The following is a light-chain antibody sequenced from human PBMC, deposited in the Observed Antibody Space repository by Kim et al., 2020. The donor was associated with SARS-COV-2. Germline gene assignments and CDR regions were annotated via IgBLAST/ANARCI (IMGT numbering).Light chain of an antibody. CDR3: QQYDNVPRCS. J-gene: IGKJ2*04. Sequence: DIQMTQSPSSLSASVGDRVTITCQASQDIRNYLNWYQQKPGKAPKLLIYDASNLETGVPSRFSGSGSGTHFTFTISSLQPEDIATYYCQQYDNVPRCSCGQGTKLEI. CDR2: DAS. CDR1: QDIRNY. V-gene: IGKV1-33*01.